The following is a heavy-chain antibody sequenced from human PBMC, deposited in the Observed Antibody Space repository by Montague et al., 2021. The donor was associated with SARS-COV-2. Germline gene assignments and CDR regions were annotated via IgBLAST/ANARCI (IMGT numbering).Heavy chain of an antibody. Sequence: SETLSLTCAVYGGSVSDYYWSWIRQPPGKGLEWIGEINHSGSTNYNPSLKSRVTTSVDTSKNQFSLKLTSVTAADTAVYYCARGPRITMVVVVITDIRFDPWGQGTLVTVSS. V-gene: IGHV4-34*01. J-gene: IGHJ5*02. CDR2: INHSGST. CDR1: GGSVSDYY. CDR3: ARGPRITMVVVVITDIRFDP. D-gene: IGHD3-22*01.